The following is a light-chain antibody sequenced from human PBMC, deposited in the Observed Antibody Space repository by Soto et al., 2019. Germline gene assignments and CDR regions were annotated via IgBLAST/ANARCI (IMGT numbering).Light chain of an antibody. CDR1: SSDIGGYKY. V-gene: IGLV2-14*01. Sequence: QSVLTQPASVSGFLGQSIIISCTGTSSDIGGYKYVSWYQQHPGKAPKLIIFEVSNRPSGVSDRFSGSNSGNTASLTISGLQAEDEADYYCTSYSRYRVLVFGGGTK. CDR2: EVS. J-gene: IGLJ3*02. CDR3: TSYSRYRVLV.